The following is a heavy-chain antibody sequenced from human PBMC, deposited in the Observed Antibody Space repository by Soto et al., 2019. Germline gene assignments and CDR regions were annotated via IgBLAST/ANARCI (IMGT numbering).Heavy chain of an antibody. CDR2: IFSNDEK. V-gene: IGHV2-26*03. J-gene: IGHJ3*02. CDR3: AGVYSSSWYNAFDI. Sequence: QVTLKESGPVLVKPTETLTLTCTISGFSLSNARMGVSWIRQPPGKALEWLAHIFSNDEKSYSTSLKSRLTISKDTSKSQVVLTMTNMDPVDTATYYCAGVYSSSWYNAFDIWGQGTMVTVSS. CDR1: GFSLSNARMG. D-gene: IGHD6-13*01.